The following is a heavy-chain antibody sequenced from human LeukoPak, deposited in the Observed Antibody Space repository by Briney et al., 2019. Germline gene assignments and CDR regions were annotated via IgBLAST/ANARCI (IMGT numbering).Heavy chain of an antibody. J-gene: IGHJ6*02. CDR3: ARPLTTANYYYGMDV. V-gene: IGHV1-69*13. CDR1: GGTFSSYA. D-gene: IGHD4-11*01. Sequence: GASVKVSCKASGGTFSSYAISWVRQAPGQGLEWMGGIIPIFGTANYAQKFQGRVTITADESTSTAYVELSSLRSEDTAVYYCARPLTTANYYYGMDVWGQGTTVTVSS. CDR2: IIPIFGTA.